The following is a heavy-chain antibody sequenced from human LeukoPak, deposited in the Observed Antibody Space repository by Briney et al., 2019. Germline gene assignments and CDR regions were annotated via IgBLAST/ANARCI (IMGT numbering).Heavy chain of an antibody. CDR1: GFTFSSYA. CDR2: ISASSSST. J-gene: IGHJ4*02. CDR3: AKGDREYAYYYDSSRYYLMGD. Sequence: PGGSLRLSCAASGFTFSSYAMSWVRQAPGKGLEWVSAISASSSSTNYADSVKGRFTISRDNSKNTLYLQMNSLRAEDTAVYYCAKGDREYAYYYDSSRYYLMGDWGQGTLVTVSS. V-gene: IGHV3-23*01. D-gene: IGHD3-22*01.